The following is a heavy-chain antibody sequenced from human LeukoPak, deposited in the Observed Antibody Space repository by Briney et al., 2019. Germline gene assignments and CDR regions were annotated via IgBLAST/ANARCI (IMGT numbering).Heavy chain of an antibody. V-gene: IGHV3-23*01. Sequence: GGSLRLSCAASGFTFSSYAMSWVRQAPGKGLEWVSAISGSGGSTYYADSVKGRFTISRDNSKNTLYLQMNSLRAEDTAVYYCTKGPPDSSTWYRRTEGWGQGTLVTVSS. CDR1: GFTFSSYA. CDR3: TKGPPDSSTWYRRTEG. J-gene: IGHJ4*02. CDR2: ISGSGGST. D-gene: IGHD6-13*01.